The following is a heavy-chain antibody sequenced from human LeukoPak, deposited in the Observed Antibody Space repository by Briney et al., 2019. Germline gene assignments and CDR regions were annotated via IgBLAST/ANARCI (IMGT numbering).Heavy chain of an antibody. CDR1: GGSISSYY. CDR3: ARGRVDGYDFWSGYYYMDV. D-gene: IGHD3-3*01. Sequence: SETLSLTCTVSGGSISSYYWSWIRQPPGKGLEWIGYIYYSGSTNYNPSLKSRVTISVDTSKNQFSLKLSSVTAADTAVYYCARGRVDGYDFWSGYYYMDVWGKGTTVTVPS. J-gene: IGHJ6*03. CDR2: IYYSGST. V-gene: IGHV4-59*01.